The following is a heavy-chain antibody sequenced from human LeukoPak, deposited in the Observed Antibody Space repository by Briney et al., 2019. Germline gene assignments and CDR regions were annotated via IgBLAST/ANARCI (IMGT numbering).Heavy chain of an antibody. CDR1: GGTFSSYA. V-gene: IGHV1-69*05. Sequence: SVKVSCKASGGTFSSYAISWVRQAPGQGLEWMGGIIPIFGTANYAQKFQSRVTITTDESTSTAYMELSSLRSKDTAVYYCARDRWPYSSRLVAYYYYMDVWGKGTTVTVSS. CDR2: IIPIFGTA. D-gene: IGHD6-13*01. CDR3: ARDRWPYSSRLVAYYYYMDV. J-gene: IGHJ6*03.